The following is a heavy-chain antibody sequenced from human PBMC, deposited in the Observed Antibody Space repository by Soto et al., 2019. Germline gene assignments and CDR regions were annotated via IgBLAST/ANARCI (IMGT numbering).Heavy chain of an antibody. Sequence: ASETLSLTCTVSGDSMSTYYWSWIRQSAGKGLEWIGRIYTTGSTNYNPSLESRVTMSVDTSKNQFSLLLSSVTAADTAVYYCARAKDLSPSEWGQGTLVTVSS. J-gene: IGHJ4*02. V-gene: IGHV4-4*07. CDR2: IYTTGST. CDR1: GDSMSTYY. CDR3: ARAKDLSPSE.